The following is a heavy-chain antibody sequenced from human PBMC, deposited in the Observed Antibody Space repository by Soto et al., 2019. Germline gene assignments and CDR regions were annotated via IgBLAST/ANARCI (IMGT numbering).Heavy chain of an antibody. V-gene: IGHV4-39*02. J-gene: IGHJ6*04. Sequence: SETLSLTCTVSSAPVSSSTYTWGWIRQPPGKGLEWIGSIYYSGSTYYNPSLNSRVTVSVDTSTNHFSLKVTSVTAADTAVYYCARLHGYCISSSCHGHYAMAVWGKGTTVTVS. CDR2: IYYSGST. CDR3: ARLHGYCISSSCHGHYAMAV. CDR1: SAPVSSSTYT. D-gene: IGHD2-2*01.